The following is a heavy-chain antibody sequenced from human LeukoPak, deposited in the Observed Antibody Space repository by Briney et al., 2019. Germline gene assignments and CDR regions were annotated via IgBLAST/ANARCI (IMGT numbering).Heavy chain of an antibody. CDR3: ARALTTAPYYYDGGNYY. V-gene: IGHV3-7*01. J-gene: IGHJ4*02. CDR2: IKQDGSKK. CDR1: GFTFRDYW. Sequence: QPGGSLRLSCAASGFTFRDYWMSWVRQAPGKGLEWVANIKQDGSKKYYVDSVKGRFTISRDNAKNSLYLQMNSLRAEDTAVYYCARALTTAPYYYDGGNYYWGQGTLVTVSS. D-gene: IGHD3-22*01.